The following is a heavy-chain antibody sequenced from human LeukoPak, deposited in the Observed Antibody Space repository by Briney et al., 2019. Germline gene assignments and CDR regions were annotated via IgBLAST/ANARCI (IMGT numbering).Heavy chain of an antibody. CDR3: ASGSGSRYYYGMDV. Sequence: GGSLRLSCAASGFTFSSYAMYWVRQAPGKGLEWVTVMSYDGNNKYYADSVKGRFTISRDNSKNTLYLQMSSLRAEDTAVYYCASGSGSRYYYGMDVWGLGTTVTVSS. CDR1: GFTFSSYA. D-gene: IGHD3-10*01. V-gene: IGHV3-30-3*01. J-gene: IGHJ6*02. CDR2: MSYDGNNK.